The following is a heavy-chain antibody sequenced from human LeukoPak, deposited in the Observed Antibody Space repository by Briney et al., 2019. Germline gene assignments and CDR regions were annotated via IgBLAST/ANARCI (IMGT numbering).Heavy chain of an antibody. J-gene: IGHJ4*02. D-gene: IGHD5-18*01. CDR1: GGSISSGGYY. CDR2: IYYSGST. V-gene: IGHV4-31*11. CDR3: ARRDTAMVKFDY. Sequence: PSETLSLTCAVSGGSISSGGYYWSWIRQHPGKGLEWIGYIYYSGSTYYNPSLKSRLTISVDTSKKQFSLRLSSVTATDTAVYYCARRDTAMVKFDYWGQGTLVTVSS.